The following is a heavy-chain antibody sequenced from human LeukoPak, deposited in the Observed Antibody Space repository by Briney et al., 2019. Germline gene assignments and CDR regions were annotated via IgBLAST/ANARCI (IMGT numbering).Heavy chain of an antibody. V-gene: IGHV3-9*02. CDR3: AKGARSSSGYTTD. J-gene: IGHJ4*02. CDR1: GFTSDDYA. D-gene: IGHD3-22*01. CDR2: INWNSVSA. Sequence: GGSLRLSCAASGFTSDDYAMHWVRQAPGKGLEWVAGINWNSVSAVYADSLKGRLTISRDNAKNSLFLQMNSLKTEDTAFYYCAKGARSSSGYTTDWGQGILVTVSS.